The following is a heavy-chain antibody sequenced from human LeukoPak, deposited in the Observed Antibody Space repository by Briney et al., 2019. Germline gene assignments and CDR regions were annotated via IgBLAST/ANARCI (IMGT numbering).Heavy chain of an antibody. CDR3: ARDNCDFWSGYSTGWFDP. D-gene: IGHD3-3*01. V-gene: IGHV1-69*05. CDR1: GGTFSSYA. CDR2: IIPIFGTA. Sequence: PSVKVSCKASGGTFSSYAISWVRQAPGQGLEWMGGIIPIFGTANYAQKFQGRVTITTDESTSTAYMELSSLRSEDTAVYYCARDNCDFWSGYSTGWFDPWGQGTLVTVSS. J-gene: IGHJ5*02.